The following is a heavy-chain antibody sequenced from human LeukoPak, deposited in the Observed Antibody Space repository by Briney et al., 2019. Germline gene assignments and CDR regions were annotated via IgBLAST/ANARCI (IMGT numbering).Heavy chain of an antibody. V-gene: IGHV1-18*01. D-gene: IGHD2-2*01. CDR2: ISAYNGNT. CDR1: GYTFTSYG. Sequence: ASVKVSCKASGYTFTSYGISWVRQAPGQGLEWMGWISAYNGNTNYAQKLQGRVTMTTDTSTSTAYMELRSLRSDDTAVYYCARDLRVVPAAKNWFGPWGQGTLVTVSS. J-gene: IGHJ5*02. CDR3: ARDLRVVPAAKNWFGP.